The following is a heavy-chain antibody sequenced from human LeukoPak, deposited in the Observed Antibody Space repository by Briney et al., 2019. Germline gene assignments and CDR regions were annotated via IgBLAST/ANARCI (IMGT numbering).Heavy chain of an antibody. CDR3: ARDGGGNSLGFDY. V-gene: IGHV1-69*13. CDR1: GGTFSSYA. J-gene: IGHJ4*02. CDR2: IIPIFGTA. Sequence: ASVKVSCKASGGTFSSYAISWVRQAPGQGLEWMGGIIPIFGTANYAQKFQGRVTITADESTSTAYMELSSLRSKDTAVYYCARDGGGNSLGFDYWGQGTLVTVSS. D-gene: IGHD4-23*01.